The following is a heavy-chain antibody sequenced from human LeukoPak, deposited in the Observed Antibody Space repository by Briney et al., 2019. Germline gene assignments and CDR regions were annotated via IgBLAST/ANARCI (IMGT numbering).Heavy chain of an antibody. CDR2: INGDGRER. CDR1: GFTLSHYW. Sequence: QPGGSLRLSCETSGFTLSHYWMSWDRQAPGKGLEWVANINGDGRERYYVDSVKGRFTISRDNARNSLYLQMNNLKIEDTAMYYCARDYYGPAECGGPGTLVTVSS. V-gene: IGHV3-7*01. CDR3: ARDYYGPAEC. J-gene: IGHJ4*02. D-gene: IGHD3-10*01.